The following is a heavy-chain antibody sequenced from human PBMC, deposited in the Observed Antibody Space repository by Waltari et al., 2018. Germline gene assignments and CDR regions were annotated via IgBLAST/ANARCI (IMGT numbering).Heavy chain of an antibody. V-gene: IGHV3-66*01. D-gene: IGHD3-16*01. CDR1: GFTVSNNY. CDR2: MYSGGKT. J-gene: IGHJ6*02. CDR3: ARDGNGGGV. Sequence: EVQLVESGGCLVQPVGSLRLSCAASGFTVSNNYMQWVRQAPGKGLEWVSLMYSGGKTYCADSVKGRFTISRDNSKNTLYLQMNSLRAEDSAVYYCARDGNGGGVWGRGTTVTVSS.